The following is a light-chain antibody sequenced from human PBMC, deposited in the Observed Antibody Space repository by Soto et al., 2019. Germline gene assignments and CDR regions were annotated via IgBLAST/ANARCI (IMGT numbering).Light chain of an antibody. Sequence: IVLTKSAGTLSLSPGGRVTLSCRASQSVSTNYLAWYQQKPGQAPRLLIYGASSRATGIPDRFSGSGSGTDFTLTISSLQPEDVATYYCQTYNSAPWTFGQGTRWIS. CDR2: GAS. CDR3: QTYNSAPWT. J-gene: IGKJ1*01. V-gene: IGKV3-20*01. CDR1: QSVSTNY.